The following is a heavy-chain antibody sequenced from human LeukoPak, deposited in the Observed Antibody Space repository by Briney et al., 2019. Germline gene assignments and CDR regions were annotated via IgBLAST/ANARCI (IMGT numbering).Heavy chain of an antibody. CDR1: GFTFTNYA. Sequence: PGGSLRLSCAASGFTFTNYAMSWVRQAPGKGLEWVSAISGSGGSTYYADSVKGRFTISRDNSKNTLYLQMNSLRAEDTPVYYCAKEVPAAGMGRSANYYDSSGYYPSEGDDYWGQGTLVTVSS. V-gene: IGHV3-23*01. J-gene: IGHJ4*02. CDR3: AKEVPAAGMGRSANYYDSSGYYPSEGDDY. D-gene: IGHD3-22*01. CDR2: ISGSGGST.